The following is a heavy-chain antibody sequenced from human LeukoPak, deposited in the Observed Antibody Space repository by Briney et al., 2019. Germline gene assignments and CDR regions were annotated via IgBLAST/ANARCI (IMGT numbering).Heavy chain of an antibody. V-gene: IGHV4-31*03. D-gene: IGHD4-17*01. CDR1: GGSISSGGYY. J-gene: IGHJ4*02. Sequence: SETLSLTCTVSGGSISSGGYYWSWIRQHPGKGLEWIGYIYYSGSTYYNPSLKSRVTISVDTSKNQFSLKLSSVTAADTAVYYCAGGYGDSPYFDYWGQGTLVTVSS. CDR3: AGGYGDSPYFDY. CDR2: IYYSGST.